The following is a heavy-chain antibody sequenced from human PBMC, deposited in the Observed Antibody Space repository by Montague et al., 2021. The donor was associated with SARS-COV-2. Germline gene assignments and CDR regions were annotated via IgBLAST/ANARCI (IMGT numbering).Heavy chain of an antibody. CDR2: INWNGGTT. D-gene: IGHD3-22*01. CDR1: GFIFDDSG. Sequence: SLRLSCAASGFIFDDSGMNWVRQVPGKGLEWVSTINWNGGTTRYADSVRGRFTISRDNAKKSLYLQMNSLRADDTALYYCARHRDSGALGSRDDYWGQGTLVAVSS. J-gene: IGHJ4*02. V-gene: IGHV3-20*04. CDR3: ARHRDSGALGSRDDY.